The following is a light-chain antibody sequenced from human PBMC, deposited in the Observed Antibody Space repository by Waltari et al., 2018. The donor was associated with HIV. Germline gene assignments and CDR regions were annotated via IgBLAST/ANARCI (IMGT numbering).Light chain of an antibody. J-gene: IGKJ1*01. Sequence: DIQMPQSPSTLSASVGDRVTITCRASQSISSWLAWYQQKPGKAPKLLIYKASSLESGVPSRFSGSGSGTEFTLTISSLQPDDFATYNCQQYNSYFWTFGQGTKVEIK. CDR3: QQYNSYFWT. V-gene: IGKV1-5*03. CDR1: QSISSW. CDR2: KAS.